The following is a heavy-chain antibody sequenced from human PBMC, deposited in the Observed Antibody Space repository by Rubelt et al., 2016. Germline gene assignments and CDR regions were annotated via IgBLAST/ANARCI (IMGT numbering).Heavy chain of an antibody. D-gene: IGHD3-10*01. CDR3: SRRQYYGSGSQDY. J-gene: IGHJ4*02. CDR2: ITGSGGST. Sequence: DVQLVQSGGGLVQPGGSLRLSCAASGFTFDNYAMSWVRQAPGKGLEWVSAITGSGGSTYYADSAKGRFTISSDNSKNTLYLQMNSLRVEDTAVYYCSRRQYYGSGSQDYWGQGTLVTVSS. CDR1: GFTFDNYA. V-gene: IGHV3-23*04.